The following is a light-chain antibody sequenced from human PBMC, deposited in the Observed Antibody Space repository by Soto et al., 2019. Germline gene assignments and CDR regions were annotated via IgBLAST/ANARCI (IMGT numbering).Light chain of an antibody. Sequence: DIQMTQSPSTLSASVGDRVTITCRASQSSGSLAWYQQKPGKAPNLLINEASNLKSGVPSRFSGSGSVTEYTLTISSLQPDDSASYYCQQYNGYWTSGQGTRVEIK. V-gene: IGKV1-5*03. J-gene: IGKJ1*01. CDR1: QSSGS. CDR2: EAS. CDR3: QQYNGYWT.